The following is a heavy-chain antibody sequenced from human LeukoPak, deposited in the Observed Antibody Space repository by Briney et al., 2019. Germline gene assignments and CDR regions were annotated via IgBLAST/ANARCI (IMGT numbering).Heavy chain of an antibody. CDR3: ARLPYGDYRGGYFDY. CDR2: IYYSGST. D-gene: IGHD4-17*01. J-gene: IGHJ4*02. Sequence: SETLSLTCTVSGGSLTTYYWSWIRQPPGKGLDWIAYIYYSGSTNYNPSLRSRVTISLDRSKNQFSLKLSSVTAADTAVYFCARLPYGDYRGGYFDYWGQGTLVTVSS. CDR1: GGSLTTYY. V-gene: IGHV4-59*12.